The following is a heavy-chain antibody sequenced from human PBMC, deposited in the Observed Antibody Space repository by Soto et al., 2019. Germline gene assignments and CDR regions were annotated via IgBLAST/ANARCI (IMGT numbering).Heavy chain of an antibody. Sequence: GGSLRLSCAASGFTFSSYAMSWVRQAPGKGLEWVSAISGSGGSTYYADSAKGRFTISRDNSKNTLYLQMNSLRAEDTAVYYCAKLSGGYSYGLAADYWGQGTLVTVSS. V-gene: IGHV3-23*01. CDR1: GFTFSSYA. J-gene: IGHJ4*02. CDR2: ISGSGGST. D-gene: IGHD5-18*01. CDR3: AKLSGGYSYGLAADY.